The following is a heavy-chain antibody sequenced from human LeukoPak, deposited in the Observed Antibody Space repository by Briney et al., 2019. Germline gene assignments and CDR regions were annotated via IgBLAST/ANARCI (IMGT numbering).Heavy chain of an antibody. Sequence: SGPTLVKPTQTLTLTCTFSGFSLSTSGVGVGWIRQPPGKALEWLALIYWNDDKRYSPSLKSRLTITKDTSNNQVVLTMTNILSLHTARYYGAHSMRDSSGYYYPTGDHWGQGTLVTVSS. CDR2: IYWNDDK. CDR1: GFSLSTSGVG. CDR3: AHSMRDSSGYYYPTGDH. V-gene: IGHV2-5*01. J-gene: IGHJ4*02. D-gene: IGHD3-22*01.